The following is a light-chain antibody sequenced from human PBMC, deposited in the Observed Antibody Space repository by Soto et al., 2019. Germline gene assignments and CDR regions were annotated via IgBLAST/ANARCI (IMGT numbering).Light chain of an antibody. Sequence: EIVMTQSPGTLSVSPGERATLSCRASQSITSDLAWYQHKPGQTPRLLIHGASNRATGIPARFSGVGSGTEFTLTISSLQSEDFGVYYCQQYNKWPHTFGQGTRLEIK. CDR3: QQYNKWPHT. CDR1: QSITSD. V-gene: IGKV3-15*01. J-gene: IGKJ5*01. CDR2: GAS.